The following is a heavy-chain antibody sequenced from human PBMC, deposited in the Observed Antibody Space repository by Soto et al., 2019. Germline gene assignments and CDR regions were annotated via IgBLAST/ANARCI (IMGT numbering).Heavy chain of an antibody. V-gene: IGHV4-59*01. CDR3: ARVRGYDLGSGYYIGGMDV. CDR2: IYYSGNT. Sequence: QVQLQESGPGLVKPSETLSLTCTVSGGSISSYYWSWIRQPPGKGLEWIGYIYYSGNTNYNPSLKSRVTISVDTSKNQFSLKLSSVTAADTAVYYCARVRGYDLGSGYYIGGMDVWGQGTTVTVSS. D-gene: IGHD3-3*01. J-gene: IGHJ6*02. CDR1: GGSISSYY.